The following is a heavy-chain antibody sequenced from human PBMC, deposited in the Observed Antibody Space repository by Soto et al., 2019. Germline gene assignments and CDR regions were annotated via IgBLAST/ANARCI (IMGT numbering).Heavy chain of an antibody. V-gene: IGHV3-72*01. CDR3: IRPMTGTTRGFDS. CDR1: GFTFSDHY. D-gene: IGHD1-1*01. CDR2: SRNKANSYTT. J-gene: IGHJ4*02. Sequence: EVQLVESGGGLVQPGGSLRLSCAVSGFTFSDHYMDWVRQAPGKGLEWVGRSRNKANSYTTEYAASVKGRFTISRDDSENSLYLQMDSLKTEDTAVYFCIRPMTGTTRGFDSWGQGTLVTVSS.